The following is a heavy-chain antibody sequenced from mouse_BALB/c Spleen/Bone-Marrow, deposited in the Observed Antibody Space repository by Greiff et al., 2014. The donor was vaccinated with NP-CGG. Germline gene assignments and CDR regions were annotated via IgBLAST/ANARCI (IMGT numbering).Heavy chain of an antibody. D-gene: IGHD1-1*01. J-gene: IGHJ2*01. Sequence: DVKLQESGAELVKPGASVKLSCTASGFNIKDTYMHWVKQRPEQGLEWIGRIDPANGNTKYDTKFQGKATITADTSSNTAYLQLSSLTPEDTAVYYCARYYYGSSYFDYWGQGTTLTVSS. V-gene: IGHV14-3*02. CDR1: GFNIKDTY. CDR3: ARYYYGSSYFDY. CDR2: IDPANGNT.